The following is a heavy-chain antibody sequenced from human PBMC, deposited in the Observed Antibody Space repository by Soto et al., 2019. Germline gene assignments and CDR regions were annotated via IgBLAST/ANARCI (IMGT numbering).Heavy chain of an antibody. Sequence: SVKVSCKASGFTFTSSAVQWVRQARGQRLEWIGWIVVGSGNTNYAQRFQERVTITRDMSTSTAYMELSSLRSEDTAVYYCAARDGSSWYWYFDYWGQGTLVTVSS. D-gene: IGHD6-13*01. V-gene: IGHV1-58*01. CDR1: GFTFTSSA. CDR3: AARDGSSWYWYFDY. J-gene: IGHJ4*02. CDR2: IVVGSGNT.